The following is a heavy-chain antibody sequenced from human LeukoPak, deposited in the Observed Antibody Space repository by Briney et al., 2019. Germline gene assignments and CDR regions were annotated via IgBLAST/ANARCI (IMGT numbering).Heavy chain of an antibody. J-gene: IGHJ4*02. Sequence: GGSLRLSCAASGFTVSSNYMSWVRQAPGKGLEWVSVIYSGGSTYYADSVKGRFTISRDNSKNTLYLQMNSLRGEDTAVYYGAREKLWLLDYWGQGTLVTVSS. CDR1: GFTVSSNY. V-gene: IGHV3-66*01. CDR3: AREKLWLLDY. CDR2: IYSGGST. D-gene: IGHD5-18*01.